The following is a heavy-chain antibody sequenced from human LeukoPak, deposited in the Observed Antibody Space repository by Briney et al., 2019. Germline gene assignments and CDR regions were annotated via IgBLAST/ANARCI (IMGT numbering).Heavy chain of an antibody. CDR1: GDSFSGYY. Sequence: SXXXSXTCAVYGDSFSGYYWTWVRQPPGKGLEWIGDINHSSRTTYNPSLKSRVIISVDTSKNLFSLNLTSVTAADTAVYYCTRPWQRRYYMDVWGKGTTVAVSS. V-gene: IGHV4-34*01. J-gene: IGHJ6*03. CDR2: INHSSRT. CDR3: TRPWQRRYYMDV.